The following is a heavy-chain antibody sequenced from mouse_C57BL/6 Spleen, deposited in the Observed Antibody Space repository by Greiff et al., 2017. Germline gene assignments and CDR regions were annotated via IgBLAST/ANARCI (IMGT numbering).Heavy chain of an antibody. D-gene: IGHD3-2*02. V-gene: IGHV5-4*01. CDR1: GFTFSSYA. J-gene: IGHJ3*01. CDR3: ARDRGAQADFAY. Sequence: EVQGVESGGGLVKPGGSLKLSCAASGFTFSSYAMSWVRQTPEKRLEWVATISDGGSYTYYPDNVKGRFTISRDNAKNNLYLQMSHLKSEDTAMYYCARDRGAQADFAYWGQGTLVTVSA. CDR2: ISDGGSYT.